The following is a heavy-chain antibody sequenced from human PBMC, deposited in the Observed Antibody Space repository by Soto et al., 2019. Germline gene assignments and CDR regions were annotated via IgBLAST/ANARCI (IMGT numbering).Heavy chain of an antibody. D-gene: IGHD5-12*01. V-gene: IGHV2-5*02. J-gene: IGHJ3*02. Sequence: QITLKESGPTLVKPTQTLTLTCTFSGFSLSTSGVGVGWIRQPPGKALEWLALIYWDDDKRYSPSLKSRLTITKDTSKNQVVLTMTNMVPVDTATYYCVHARDGYNAFDIWGQGTMVTVSS. CDR2: IYWDDDK. CDR3: VHARDGYNAFDI. CDR1: GFSLSTSGVG.